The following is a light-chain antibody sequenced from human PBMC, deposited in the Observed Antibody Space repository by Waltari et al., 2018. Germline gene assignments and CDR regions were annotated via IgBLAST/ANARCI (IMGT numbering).Light chain of an antibody. CDR2: GNH. V-gene: IGLV1-44*01. J-gene: IGLJ2*01. Sequence: QSALTQPASASGTPGARVTISCSGSSSNLGGNSVNWYQHIPGTAPKLLIHGNHQRPSGVPDRFSGSKAAAAVSLLISGLQSEVEADYDCASWDDRLTGVVVFGGGTKLTVL. CDR1: SSNLGGNS. CDR3: ASWDDRLTGVVV.